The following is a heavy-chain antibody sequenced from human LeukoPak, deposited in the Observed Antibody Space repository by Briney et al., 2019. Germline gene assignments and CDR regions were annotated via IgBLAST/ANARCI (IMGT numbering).Heavy chain of an antibody. CDR3: ARGQGYSYGYEWFDP. J-gene: IGHJ5*02. D-gene: IGHD5-18*01. Sequence: PSETLSLTCTVSSGSINTSNYYWGWIRQPPGKGLEWIGNIFYRGGTYYSPSLKSRVTISLDTSRNQFSLNLNSVTAADTAVYYCARGQGYSYGYEWFDPWGQGTLVTVSS. CDR2: IFYRGGT. V-gene: IGHV4-39*07. CDR1: SGSINTSNYY.